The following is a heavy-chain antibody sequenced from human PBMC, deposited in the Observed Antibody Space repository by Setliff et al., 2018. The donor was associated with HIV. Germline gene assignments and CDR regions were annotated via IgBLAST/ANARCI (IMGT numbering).Heavy chain of an antibody. CDR2: IYSTGST. Sequence: SETLSLTCTVSGGSISNYYWSWIRQPAGKGLEWIGRIYSTGSTNYNPSLKSRVTMSIDTSKNQFSLKLNSVTAADTAIYYCVRRGPHGPDLGYEAEGIDPWGQGVLVTVSS. V-gene: IGHV4-4*07. J-gene: IGHJ5*02. D-gene: IGHD5-12*01. CDR3: VRRGPHGPDLGYEAEGIDP. CDR1: GGSISNYY.